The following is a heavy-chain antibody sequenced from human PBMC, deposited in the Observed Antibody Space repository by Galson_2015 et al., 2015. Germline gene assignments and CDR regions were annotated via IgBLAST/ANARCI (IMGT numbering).Heavy chain of an antibody. CDR2: ISSSSSYI. D-gene: IGHD3-3*01. CDR1: GFTFSSYN. V-gene: IGHV3-21*01. J-gene: IGHJ6*02. Sequence: SLRLSCAASGFTFSSYNMNWVRQAPGKGLEWVSSISSSSSYIYSADSVKGRFTISRDNAKNSLYLQMNSLRAEDTAVYYCARVYYYFWSGYSNDNYYGMDVWGQGTTVTVSS. CDR3: ARVYYYFWSGYSNDNYYGMDV.